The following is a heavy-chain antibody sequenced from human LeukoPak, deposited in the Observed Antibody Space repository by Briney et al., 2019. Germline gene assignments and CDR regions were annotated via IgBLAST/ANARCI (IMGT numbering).Heavy chain of an antibody. J-gene: IGHJ4*02. CDR2: IKEDGSET. Sequence: TGGSLRLSCAASGFAFSSCAMSWVRQAPGKRLERVANIKEDGSETYYVGSVRGRFSISRDNAKNSVYLEMNSLRAEDTAVYYCAREVGRRFDYWGQGTLVTVSS. V-gene: IGHV3-7*01. CDR1: GFAFSSCA. CDR3: AREVGRRFDY.